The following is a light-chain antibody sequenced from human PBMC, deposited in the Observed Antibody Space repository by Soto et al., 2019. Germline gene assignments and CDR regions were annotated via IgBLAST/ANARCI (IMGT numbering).Light chain of an antibody. CDR1: QSVSDS. Sequence: GARVTITCRANQSVSDSLNWYQQKPGKVPKLLIYAASSLRSGVPSRISGSGSGTDFTLTISSLQPEDFATYYCHQSYSTPQTFGQGTKVDI. CDR3: HQSYSTPQT. J-gene: IGKJ1*01. V-gene: IGKV1-39*01. CDR2: AAS.